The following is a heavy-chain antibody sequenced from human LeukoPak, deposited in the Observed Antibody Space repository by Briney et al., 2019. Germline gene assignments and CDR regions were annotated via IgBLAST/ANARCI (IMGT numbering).Heavy chain of an antibody. Sequence: GRSLRLSCAASGFTFSSYSMNWVRQAPGKGLEWVSSISSSSSYIYYADSVKGRFTISRDNAKNSLYLQMNSLRAEDTAVYYCARVGLEGGWLSHWGQGTLVTVSS. CDR1: GFTFSSYS. CDR3: ARVGLEGGWLSH. D-gene: IGHD6-19*01. CDR2: ISSSSSYI. V-gene: IGHV3-21*01. J-gene: IGHJ4*02.